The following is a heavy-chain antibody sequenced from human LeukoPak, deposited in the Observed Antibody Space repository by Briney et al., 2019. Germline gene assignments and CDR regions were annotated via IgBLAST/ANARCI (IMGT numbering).Heavy chain of an antibody. CDR2: IIPIFGTA. CDR3: AADGGGRAYYYDSSGYPLSFDY. D-gene: IGHD3-22*01. V-gene: IGHV1-69*13. J-gene: IGHJ4*02. Sequence: GASVKVSCKASGGTFSSYAISWVRQAPGQGLKWMGGIIPIFGTANYAQKFQGRVTITADESTSTAYMELSSLRSEDTAVYYCAADGGGRAYYYDSSGYPLSFDYWGQGTLVTVSS. CDR1: GGTFSSYA.